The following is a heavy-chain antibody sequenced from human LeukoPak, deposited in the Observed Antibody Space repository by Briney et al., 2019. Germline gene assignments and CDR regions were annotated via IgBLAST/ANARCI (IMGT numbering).Heavy chain of an antibody. V-gene: IGHV3-48*03. D-gene: IGHD3-22*01. J-gene: IGHJ4*02. CDR2: ISSSGSTI. Sequence: GGSLRLSCAASGFTFSSYEMNWVRQAPGKGLEWVSYISSSGSTIYYADSVKGRFTISRDNAKNSLYLQMNSLRAEDTALYYCAKGGGPYYYDSSGYYYFDYWGQGTLVTVSS. CDR3: AKGGGPYYYDSSGYYYFDY. CDR1: GFTFSSYE.